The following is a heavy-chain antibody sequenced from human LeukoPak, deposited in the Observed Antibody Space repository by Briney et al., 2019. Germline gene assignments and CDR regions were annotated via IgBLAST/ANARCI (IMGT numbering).Heavy chain of an antibody. Sequence: SLRLSCAASGFTFSSYAMHWVRQAPGKGLEWVAVISYDGSNKYYADSVKGRFTISRDNSKNTLYLQMNSLRAEDTAVYYCARLEWVTGIIDYWGQGTLVTVSS. CDR2: ISYDGSNK. V-gene: IGHV3-30-3*01. CDR1: GFTFSSYA. D-gene: IGHD4-23*01. CDR3: ARLEWVTGIIDY. J-gene: IGHJ4*02.